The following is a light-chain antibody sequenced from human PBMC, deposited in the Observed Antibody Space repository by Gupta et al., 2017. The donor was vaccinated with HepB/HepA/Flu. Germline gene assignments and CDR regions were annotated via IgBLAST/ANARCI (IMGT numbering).Light chain of an antibody. Sequence: QSVLTQQPSVFGAPAPRVTIHTTRSRSKIGAGYDVHWYQQLPGTAPKLLIYGNINRPSGVPDRYSDSKSGTSSSLAITGLQAEDEADYYCQSYDSSLSGYVVFGGGTKLTVL. CDR3: QSYDSSLSGYVV. CDR2: GNI. CDR1: RSKIGAGYD. V-gene: IGLV1-40*01. J-gene: IGLJ2*01.